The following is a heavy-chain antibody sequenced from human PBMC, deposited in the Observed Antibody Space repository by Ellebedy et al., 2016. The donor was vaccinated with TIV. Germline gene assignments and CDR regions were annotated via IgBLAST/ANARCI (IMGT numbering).Heavy chain of an antibody. CDR1: GGPFSGHY. CDR3: ARLNQAAGTMGWFDP. Sequence: MPSETLSLTCALDGGPFSGHYWSCVSQPPGKGLEWIGEINHIVSTTYNPSLKGRVTKPVDTSKHQISLNLTSLTAADTAVYYCARLNQAAGTMGWFDPWGQGTLVTVSS. D-gene: IGHD6-13*01. J-gene: IGHJ5*02. CDR2: INHIVST. V-gene: IGHV4-34*01.